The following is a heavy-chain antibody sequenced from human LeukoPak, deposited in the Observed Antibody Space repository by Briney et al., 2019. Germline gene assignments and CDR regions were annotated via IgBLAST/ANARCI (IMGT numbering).Heavy chain of an antibody. J-gene: IGHJ4*02. D-gene: IGHD1-1*01. V-gene: IGHV3-23*01. CDR3: AGNWNCDY. CDR2: ISFSGSST. CDR1: GFTFSNYA. Sequence: PGGSLRLSCAASGFTFSNYAMTWVRQAPGKGLEWVSGISFSGSSTYYADSVKGRFTISRGNSKNTVYLQMNSLRADDTAVYYCAGNWNCDYWGQGTLVTVSS.